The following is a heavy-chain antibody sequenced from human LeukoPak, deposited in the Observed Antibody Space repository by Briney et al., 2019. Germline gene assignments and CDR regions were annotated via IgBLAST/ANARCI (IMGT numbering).Heavy chain of an antibody. Sequence: SETLSLTCTVSGGSISSSSYYWGWIRQPPGTGLEWIGSIYYSGSTYYNPSLKRRVTISVDTSKNQFSLKLSSVTAADTAVYYCARFRLPTGNFDYWGQGTLVTVSS. CDR3: ARFRLPTGNFDY. J-gene: IGHJ4*02. D-gene: IGHD3-10*01. V-gene: IGHV4-39*07. CDR2: IYYSGST. CDR1: GGSISSSSYY.